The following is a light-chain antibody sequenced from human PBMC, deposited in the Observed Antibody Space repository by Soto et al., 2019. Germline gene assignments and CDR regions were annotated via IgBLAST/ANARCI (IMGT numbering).Light chain of an antibody. CDR1: SSNVGSND. Sequence: QSVLTQPPSTSGTPGQRVTIYCSGSSSNVGSNDVHWYQHVPGAAPNLLIYRNNRRPSGVPDRFSGSKSGSAVSLAISGLRSEDEADYYCASWDDTLSGPVFGGGTKLTVL. CDR2: RNN. CDR3: ASWDDTLSGPV. V-gene: IGLV1-47*01. J-gene: IGLJ3*02.